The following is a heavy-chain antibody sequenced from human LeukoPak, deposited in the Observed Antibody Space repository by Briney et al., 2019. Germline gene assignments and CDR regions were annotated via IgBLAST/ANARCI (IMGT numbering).Heavy chain of an antibody. V-gene: IGHV3-7*04. CDR2: IKQDGSET. J-gene: IGHJ4*02. D-gene: IGHD3-10*01. Sequence: GGSLRLSCAASGFTFSHFWMSWVRQAPGKGLEWVVSIKQDGSETYYVDSVKGRFTISRDNDRRSLYLQMNSLRAEDTAVYYCARDSKYYDYLDSWGQGTLVTVSS. CDR3: ARDSKYYDYLDS. CDR1: GFTFSHFW.